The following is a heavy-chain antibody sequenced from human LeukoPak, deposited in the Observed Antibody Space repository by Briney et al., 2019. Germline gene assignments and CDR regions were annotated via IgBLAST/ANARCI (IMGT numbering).Heavy chain of an antibody. CDR2: VDPEDGET. CDR1: GYTFTDYY. J-gene: IGHJ3*02. Sequence: ASVKVSCKVSGYTFTDYYMQWVQQAPGKGLEWMGLVDPEDGETIYAEKFQGRVTITADTSTDTAYMELSSLRSEDTAVYYCATYYDYVWGTSKPAFDIWGQGTMVTVSS. V-gene: IGHV1-69-2*01. D-gene: IGHD3-16*01. CDR3: ATYYDYVWGTSKPAFDI.